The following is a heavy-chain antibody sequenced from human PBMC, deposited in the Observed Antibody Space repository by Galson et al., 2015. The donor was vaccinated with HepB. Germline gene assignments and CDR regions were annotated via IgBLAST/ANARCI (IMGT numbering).Heavy chain of an antibody. D-gene: IGHD1-26*01. CDR1: GFTVSSNY. CDR3: ARDNTGIVGATPYYYYYYGMDV. CDR2: IYSGGST. J-gene: IGHJ6*02. V-gene: IGHV3-53*01. Sequence: SLRLSCAASGFTVSSNYMSWVRQAPGKGLEWVSVIYSGGSTYYADSVKGRFTISRDNSKNTLYLQMNSLRAEDTAVYYCARDNTGIVGATPYYYYYYGMDVWGQGTTVTVSS.